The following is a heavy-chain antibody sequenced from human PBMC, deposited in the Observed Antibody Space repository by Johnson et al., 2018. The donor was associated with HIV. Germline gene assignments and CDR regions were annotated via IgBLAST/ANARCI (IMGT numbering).Heavy chain of an antibody. V-gene: IGHV3-30*04. J-gene: IGHJ3*02. Sequence: QVQLVESGGGVVQPGRSLRLSCAASGFTFSSYAMHWVRQAPGKGLEWEAVISYDGSNKHYADSVKGRFTISRDNAKNSLYLQMNSLRAEDTAVYYCARAGLDAFDIWGQGTMVTVSS. CDR2: ISYDGSNK. CDR3: ARAGLDAFDI. CDR1: GFTFSSYA.